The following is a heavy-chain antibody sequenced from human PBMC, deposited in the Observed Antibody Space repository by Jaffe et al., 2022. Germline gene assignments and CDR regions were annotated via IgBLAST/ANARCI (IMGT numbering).Heavy chain of an antibody. V-gene: IGHV4-61*02. Sequence: QVQLQESGPGLVKPSQTLSLTCTVSGGSISSGSYYWSWIRQPAGKGLEWIGRIYTSGSTNYNPSLKSRVTISVDTSKNQFSLKLSSVTAADTAVYYCARNLLRYFDPGYYFDYWGQGTLVTVSS. CDR3: ARNLLRYFDPGYYFDY. J-gene: IGHJ4*02. CDR2: IYTSGST. CDR1: GGSISSGSYY. D-gene: IGHD3-9*01.